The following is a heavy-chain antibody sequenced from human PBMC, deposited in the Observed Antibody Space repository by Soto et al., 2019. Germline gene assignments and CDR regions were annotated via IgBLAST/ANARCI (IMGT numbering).Heavy chain of an antibody. D-gene: IGHD3-9*01. CDR1: GFSLTTTGVG. Sequence: SGPTLVNPTQTLTLTCTVSGFSLTTTGVGVGWIREPPGKALEWLALIYWDDDKRYSPSLKNRLTITNDIYKNQVVLTMTNVDPVDTATYYCARSLGVYYDILTGYQANWFDPWGQGTLVTVS. J-gene: IGHJ5*02. V-gene: IGHV2-5*02. CDR2: IYWDDDK. CDR3: ARSLGVYYDILTGYQANWFDP.